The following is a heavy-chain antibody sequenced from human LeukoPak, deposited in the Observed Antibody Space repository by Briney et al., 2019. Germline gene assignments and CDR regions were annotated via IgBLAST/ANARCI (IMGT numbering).Heavy chain of an antibody. CDR1: GGSFSGYY. CDR3: ARGSDRLSSGCDY. CDR2: INHSGST. J-gene: IGHJ4*02. Sequence: SETLSLPCAVYGGSFSGYYWSSIRHPPGKGLEWIGEINHSGSTNYNPSLKSRVTISVDTSKNQFSLKLSSVTAADTAVYYCARGSDRLSSGCDYWGQGTLVTVSS. D-gene: IGHD6-19*01. V-gene: IGHV4-34*01.